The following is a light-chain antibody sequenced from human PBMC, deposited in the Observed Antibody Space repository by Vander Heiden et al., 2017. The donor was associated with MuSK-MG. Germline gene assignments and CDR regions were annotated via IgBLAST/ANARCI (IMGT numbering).Light chain of an antibody. J-gene: IGKJ2*01. V-gene: IGKV1-9*01. CDR2: VAS. CDR1: QAISSY. CDR3: QQHSNYHPYT. Sequence: DVQLTQSPSFLSASVGDRVTITCRASQAISSYLAWYQQRPGKAPKLLIYVASTLQRGVPSSFSGSGSGTEFTLTISSRQPEEIATYYCQQHSNYHPYTFGQGTKLEIK.